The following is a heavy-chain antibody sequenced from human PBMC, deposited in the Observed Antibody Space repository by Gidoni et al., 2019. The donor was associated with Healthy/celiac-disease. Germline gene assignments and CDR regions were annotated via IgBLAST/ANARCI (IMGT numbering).Heavy chain of an antibody. Sequence: QVQLQESGPGLVKPSGTLSLTCAVSGGSLSSSNWWSWVRQPPGKGLEWIGEIYPRGSTNYNPSLKSRVTISVDKSKNQFSLKLSSVTAADTAVYYCARAGLEVAENTFDYWGQGTLVTVSS. J-gene: IGHJ4*02. CDR2: IYPRGST. V-gene: IGHV4-4*02. CDR1: GGSLSSSNW. D-gene: IGHD6-6*01. CDR3: ARAGLEVAENTFDY.